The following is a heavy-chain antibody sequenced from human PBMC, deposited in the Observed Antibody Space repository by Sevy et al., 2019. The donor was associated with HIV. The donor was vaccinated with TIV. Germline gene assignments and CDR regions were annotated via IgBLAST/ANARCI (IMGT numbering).Heavy chain of an antibody. Sequence: GGSLRLSCAASGFTFSSYGMHWVRQAPGKGLEWVAVIWYDGSNKYYADSVKGRFTSSRDNSKNTLYLQMNSLRAEDTAVYYCARDEGSGSYSLRGMDVWGQGTTVIVSS. V-gene: IGHV3-33*01. CDR1: GFTFSSYG. J-gene: IGHJ6*02. CDR3: ARDEGSGSYSLRGMDV. CDR2: IWYDGSNK. D-gene: IGHD3-10*01.